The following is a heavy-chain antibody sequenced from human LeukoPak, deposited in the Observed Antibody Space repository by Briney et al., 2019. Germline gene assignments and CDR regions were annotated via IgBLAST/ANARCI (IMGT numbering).Heavy chain of an antibody. CDR1: GFTFSNYW. Sequence: GGALRLSCVASGFTFSNYWMHWVRQAPGKGLGWVSRINGGGSSASYADFVKGRFTISRDNAKNPLYLQMNSLRADDTAVFYCARGFNSYCGGDCYSPGYWGQGTLVTVSS. CDR2: INGGGSSA. V-gene: IGHV3-74*01. CDR3: ARGFNSYCGGDCYSPGY. D-gene: IGHD2-21*02. J-gene: IGHJ4*02.